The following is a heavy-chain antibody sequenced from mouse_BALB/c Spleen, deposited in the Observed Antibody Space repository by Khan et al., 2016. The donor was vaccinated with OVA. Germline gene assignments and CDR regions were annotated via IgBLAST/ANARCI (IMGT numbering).Heavy chain of an antibody. D-gene: IGHD2-14*01. CDR1: GYTFTTYT. CDR3: AREGAYYRSDGWFSY. J-gene: IGHJ3*01. Sequence: QVRLQQSGAELARPGASVKMSCKASGYTFTTYTMHWVKQRPGQGLEWIGYINPSNGYPNYNQKFKDKSTLTADKSSSTAYMQLSSLTSDYSAVYYCAREGAYYRSDGWFSYWGQGTLVTVSA. CDR2: INPSNGYP. V-gene: IGHV1-4*01.